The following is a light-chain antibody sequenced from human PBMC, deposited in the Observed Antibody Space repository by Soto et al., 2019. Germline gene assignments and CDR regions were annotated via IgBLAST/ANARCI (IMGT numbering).Light chain of an antibody. Sequence: DIQMTQFPSTLSASVGDRVTITCRASQSVSSWLAWYQQKPGKAPKLLMYKASILESGVPSRFSGSGSGTEFTLTISSLQPDDFATYYCQQYNRYWTFGQGTKVEIK. CDR1: QSVSSW. V-gene: IGKV1-5*03. CDR3: QQYNRYWT. J-gene: IGKJ1*01. CDR2: KAS.